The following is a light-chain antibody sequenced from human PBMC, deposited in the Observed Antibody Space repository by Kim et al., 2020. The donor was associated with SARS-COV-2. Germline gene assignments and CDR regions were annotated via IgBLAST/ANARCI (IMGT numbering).Light chain of an antibody. CDR2: QDE. V-gene: IGLV3-1*01. J-gene: IGLJ1*01. CDR1: KGGNKR. Sequence: VPPGKPARTTCRGEKGGNKRVCWYQQKPGQPLVLIFYQDERGPPGIPGRFSAPNSGSTATLTNGGTQTMDDADYYCQAWDNGTAVFGTGTKVTVL. CDR3: QAWDNGTAV.